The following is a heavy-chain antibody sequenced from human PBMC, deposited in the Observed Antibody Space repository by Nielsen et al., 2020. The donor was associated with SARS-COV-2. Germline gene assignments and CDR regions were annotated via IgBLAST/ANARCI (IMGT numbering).Heavy chain of an antibody. CDR2: INPNSGGT. CDR1: GYTFTGYY. Sequence: ALVKVSCKASGYTFTGYYMHWVRQAPGQGLEWMGRINPNSGGTNYAQKFQGRVTMTRDTPISTAYMELSRLRSDDTAVYYCAREQDTPNDYWGQGTLVTVSS. D-gene: IGHD5-18*01. CDR3: AREQDTPNDY. J-gene: IGHJ4*02. V-gene: IGHV1-2*06.